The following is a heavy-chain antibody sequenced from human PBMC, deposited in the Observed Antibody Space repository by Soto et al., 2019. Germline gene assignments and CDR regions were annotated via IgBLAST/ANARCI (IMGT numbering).Heavy chain of an antibody. Sequence: PGGSLRLSCAASGFTFSSYSMNWVRQAPGKWLEWVSSISSSSSYIYYADSVKGRFTISRDNAKNSLYLQMNSLRAEDTAVYYCARVLRFLEWLPPYYYGMDVWGQGXTVTVS. D-gene: IGHD3-3*01. CDR2: ISSSSSYI. V-gene: IGHV3-21*01. J-gene: IGHJ6*02. CDR3: ARVLRFLEWLPPYYYGMDV. CDR1: GFTFSSYS.